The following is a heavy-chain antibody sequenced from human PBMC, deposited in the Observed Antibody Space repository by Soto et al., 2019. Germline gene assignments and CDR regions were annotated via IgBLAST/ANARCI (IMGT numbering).Heavy chain of an antibody. Sequence: ASVKVSCKASGGTFSSYTISWVRQAPGQGLEWMGRIIPILGIANYAQKFQGRVTITADKSTSTAYMELSSLRSEDTAVYYCARQYCSSTSCRYNYYYYMDVWGKGTTVTVSS. V-gene: IGHV1-69*02. CDR1: GGTFSSYT. CDR2: IIPILGIA. D-gene: IGHD2-2*01. CDR3: ARQYCSSTSCRYNYYYYMDV. J-gene: IGHJ6*03.